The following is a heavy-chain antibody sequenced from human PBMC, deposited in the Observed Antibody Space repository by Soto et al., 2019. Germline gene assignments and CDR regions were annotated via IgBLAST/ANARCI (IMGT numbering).Heavy chain of an antibody. D-gene: IGHD5-18*01. J-gene: IGHJ4*02. CDR3: ARRTQLWSPIDY. CDR1: GFSVSSNY. CDR2: FYRDGGT. Sequence: EVQLVQSGGGLVQPGGSLRLSCAASGFSVSSNYMSWVRQAPGKGLAWVSVFYRDGGTFHVDSVKGRFTLSRYNSKNTVFLELNSLRAEDTVVYFCARRTQLWSPIDYWGQGTLVTVSS. V-gene: IGHV3-66*01.